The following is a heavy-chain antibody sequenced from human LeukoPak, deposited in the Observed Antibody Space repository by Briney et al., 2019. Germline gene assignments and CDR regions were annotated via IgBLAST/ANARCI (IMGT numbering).Heavy chain of an antibody. V-gene: IGHV4-38-2*02. CDR3: ARAYRSSWYANWFDP. D-gene: IGHD6-13*01. J-gene: IGHJ5*02. CDR1: GYSMNSCNY. CDR2: IYHSGST. Sequence: SEPLSLTCTVSGYSMNSCNYWGWIRPPPGKGLEWIRSIYHSGSTYYNPSLKSRVTISVDTSKNQFSLKLSSVTAADTAVYFCARAYRSSWYANWFDPWGQGTLVTVSS.